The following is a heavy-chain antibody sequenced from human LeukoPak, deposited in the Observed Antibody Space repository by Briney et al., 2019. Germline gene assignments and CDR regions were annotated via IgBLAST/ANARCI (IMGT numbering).Heavy chain of an antibody. CDR3: ARGMTTDWFDP. CDR2: IYHSGST. Sequence: SETLSLTCAVSGGSISSGGYSWSWIRQPPGKGLGWIGYIYHSGSTYYNPSLKSRVTISVDRPKNQFSLKLSSVTAADTAVYYCARGMTTDWFDPWGQGTLVTVSS. D-gene: IGHD4-17*01. V-gene: IGHV4-30-2*01. CDR1: GGSISSGGYS. J-gene: IGHJ5*02.